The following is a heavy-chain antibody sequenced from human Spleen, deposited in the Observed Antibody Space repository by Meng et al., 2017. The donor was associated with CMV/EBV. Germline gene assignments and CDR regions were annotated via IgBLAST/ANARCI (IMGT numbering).Heavy chain of an antibody. CDR2: IRYDGSNK. V-gene: IGHV3-30*02. CDR3: AKDSGSPEYYFDY. J-gene: IGHJ4*02. Sequence: GESLKISCAASGFTFSSYGMHWVRQAPGKGLEWVAFIRYDGSNKYYADSVKGRFTISRDNSKNTLYLQMNSLRAEDTAVYYCAKDSGSPEYYFDYWGQGTLVTVSS. D-gene: IGHD1-26*01. CDR1: GFTFSSYG.